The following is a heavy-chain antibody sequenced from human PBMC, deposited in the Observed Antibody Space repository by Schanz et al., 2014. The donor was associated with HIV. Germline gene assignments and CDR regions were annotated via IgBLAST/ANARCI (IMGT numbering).Heavy chain of an antibody. D-gene: IGHD1-1*01. V-gene: IGHV3-33*06. J-gene: IGHJ6*02. CDR1: GFTFSNFA. CDR2: IWYDGSYK. CDR3: TKEVPPDV. Sequence: QVQLVESGGGVVQPGRSLRLSCAASGFTFSNFAMHWVRQAPGKGLEWAAVIWYDGSYKYYADSVKGRFTISRDNSKNTLYLQMNSLRAEDTAVYYCTKEVPPDVWGQGTTVTVSS.